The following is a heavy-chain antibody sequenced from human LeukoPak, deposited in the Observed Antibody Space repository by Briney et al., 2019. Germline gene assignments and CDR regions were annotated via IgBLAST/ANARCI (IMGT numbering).Heavy chain of an antibody. V-gene: IGHV3-74*01. CDR1: GFIFSNYW. D-gene: IGHD1-14*01. Sequence: GGSLRLSCAASGFIFSNYWMHWVRQAPGKGLVWFSRIDSDGSSTIYADSVKGRFTISRDNAKNTLYLQVNSLRAEDTSVFYCARGGDNHGFDIWGQGTMVTVSS. J-gene: IGHJ3*02. CDR2: IDSDGSST. CDR3: ARGGDNHGFDI.